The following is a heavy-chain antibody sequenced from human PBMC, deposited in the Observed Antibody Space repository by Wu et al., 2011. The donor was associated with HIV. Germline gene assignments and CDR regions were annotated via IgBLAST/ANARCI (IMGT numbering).Heavy chain of an antibody. J-gene: IGHJ6*02. V-gene: IGHV5-51*01. D-gene: IGHD6-13*01. Sequence: VQLVQSGAEGKKPGESLQISCHGSGYRFSDYWIGWVRQMPGKGLEWMGLIYPGDSDTRYSPSFQGQVTISADKSISTAYLQWSSLKASDTAMYYXAREEVAAASGYYGMDVWAKGPRSPSP. CDR3: AREEVAAASGYYGMDV. CDR2: IYPGDSDT. CDR1: GYRFSDYW.